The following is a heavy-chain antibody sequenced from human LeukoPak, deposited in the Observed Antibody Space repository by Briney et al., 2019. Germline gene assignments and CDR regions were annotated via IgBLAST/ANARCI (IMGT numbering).Heavy chain of an antibody. V-gene: IGHV3-21*01. D-gene: IGHD6-13*01. CDR1: GFTFSSYT. CDR3: ARGGIAAAAPLGY. CDR2: ISSGNTYI. Sequence: PGGSLRLSCAASGFTFSSYTMNWVRQAPGKGLEWVSSISSGNTYIYYADSVKGRFTISRDNAKNSLYLQMNSLTAEDTAEYYCARGGIAAAAPLGYWGQGTLVTVSS. J-gene: IGHJ4*02.